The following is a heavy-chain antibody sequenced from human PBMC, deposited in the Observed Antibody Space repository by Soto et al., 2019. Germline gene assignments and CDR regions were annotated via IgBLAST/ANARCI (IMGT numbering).Heavy chain of an antibody. D-gene: IGHD3-22*01. J-gene: IGHJ4*02. CDR2: IYYSGST. V-gene: IGHV4-59*08. CDR3: ARRRGYYDSSGYYQDYYFDY. Sequence: PSETLSLTCNVSGASIYTYYWNWIRQSPGKGLEWIGYIYYSGSTYYNPSLKSRVTISVDTSKNQFSLKLSSVTAADTAVYYCARRRGYYDSSGYYQDYYFDYWGQGTLVTVSS. CDR1: GASIYTYY.